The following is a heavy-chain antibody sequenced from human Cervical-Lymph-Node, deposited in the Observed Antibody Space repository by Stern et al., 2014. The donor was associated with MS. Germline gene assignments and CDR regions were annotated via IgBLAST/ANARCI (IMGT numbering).Heavy chain of an antibody. D-gene: IGHD6-6*01. Sequence: QVQLQESGPGLVKPSGTLSLTCTVSGGSIGRYYWSWVRQPPGKSLEWIGYIYHNGNTNYNPSLKSRVSMSVDTSKNQFSLNLTSVTAADTAVYYCTRDGRSSLSEYFQTWGQGSLVTVSS. V-gene: IGHV4-59*01. CDR2: IYHNGNT. J-gene: IGHJ1*01. CDR3: TRDGRSSLSEYFQT. CDR1: GGSIGRYY.